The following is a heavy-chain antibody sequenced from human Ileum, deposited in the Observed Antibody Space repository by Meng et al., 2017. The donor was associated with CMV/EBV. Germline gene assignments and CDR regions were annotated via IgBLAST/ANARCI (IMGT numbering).Heavy chain of an antibody. J-gene: IGHJ4*02. CDR2: INPSVLMT. V-gene: IGHV1-46*02. D-gene: IGHD2-8*02. Sequence: QQGQSGGRVKTTGASVTVLCRAFSDNIHTYNWPWIRQVPRQGLGWIGMINPSVLMTTCAQKFQGRITITRDTSTSTVYMELSRLRSEDTAEYYCAKETGAWTFDYWGQGTMVTVSS. CDR3: AKETGAWTFDY. CDR1: SDNIHTYN.